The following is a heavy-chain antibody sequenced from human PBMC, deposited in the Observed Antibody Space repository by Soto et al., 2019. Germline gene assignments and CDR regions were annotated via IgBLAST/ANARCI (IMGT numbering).Heavy chain of an antibody. Sequence: QVQLVQSGAEVKQPGASVKVSCKASGYTFTTYGISCVRQSPGQGLEWMGWISAYNGKTNYAQKFQGRFTMTTDSSTSTAYMELRRLRSDDTAVYYCARVYYDILTGYYDAFDMWGPGTPVTVAS. CDR2: ISAYNGKT. CDR3: ARVYYDILTGYYDAFDM. D-gene: IGHD3-9*01. V-gene: IGHV1-18*04. CDR1: GYTFTTYG. J-gene: IGHJ3*02.